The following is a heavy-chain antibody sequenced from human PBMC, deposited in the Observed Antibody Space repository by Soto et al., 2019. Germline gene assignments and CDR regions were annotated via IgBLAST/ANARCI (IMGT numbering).Heavy chain of an antibody. D-gene: IGHD4-4*01. Sequence: TSSSYYWGWIRQAPGRGLEWIGTIYYRGNTYYNPSLESRVTISADTSKNQLSLNLRSVTAADTAVYYCASPAGADYTFDYWGQGILVTVSS. CDR2: IYYRGNT. J-gene: IGHJ4*02. CDR3: ASPAGADYTFDY. CDR1: TSSSYY. V-gene: IGHV4-39*01.